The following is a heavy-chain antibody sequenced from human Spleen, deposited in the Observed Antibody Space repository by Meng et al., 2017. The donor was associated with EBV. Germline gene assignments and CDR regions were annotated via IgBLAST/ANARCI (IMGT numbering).Heavy chain of an antibody. Sequence: GPLQESGPGLVKPSGTLSPTCSASGGSVSSGSYYWSWIRQPPGKGLEWIGEIHHRGSANYHPSLKSRVTFSLDKSKNHFSLNLTSVTAADTAVYYCARLGRGYSGYDTAYWGQGTLVTVSS. CDR1: GGSVSSGSYY. J-gene: IGHJ4*02. V-gene: IGHV4-61*03. D-gene: IGHD5-12*01. CDR2: IHHRGSA. CDR3: ARLGRGYSGYDTAY.